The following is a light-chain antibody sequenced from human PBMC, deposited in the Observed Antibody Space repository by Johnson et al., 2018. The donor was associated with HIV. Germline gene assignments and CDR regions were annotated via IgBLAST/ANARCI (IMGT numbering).Light chain of an antibody. CDR3: GTWDSSLSARYV. V-gene: IGLV1-51*01. CDR1: SSNIRNNY. CDR2: DNN. Sequence: QSVLTQPPSVSAAPGQKVTISCSGSSSNIRNNYVSWYQQLPGTAPKLLIYDNNKRPSGIPDRFSGSKSGTSATLGITGLQTGDEADYYCGTWDSSLSARYVFGTGTKVTVL. J-gene: IGLJ1*01.